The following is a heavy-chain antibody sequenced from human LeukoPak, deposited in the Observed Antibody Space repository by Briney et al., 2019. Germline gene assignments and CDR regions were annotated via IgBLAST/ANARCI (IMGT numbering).Heavy chain of an antibody. CDR2: INPRGTAT. Sequence: GASVKVSCKASGYSFTTHYMHWVRQAPAHGLEWMGLINPRGTATRYAESFQGRLTLTRDLSTRTDYMELSSLRSDDTAVYFCARDTSEGDYAWWFDPWGQGTLVTVAS. CDR1: GYSFTTHY. V-gene: IGHV1-46*01. D-gene: IGHD3-16*01. J-gene: IGHJ5*02. CDR3: ARDTSEGDYAWWFDP.